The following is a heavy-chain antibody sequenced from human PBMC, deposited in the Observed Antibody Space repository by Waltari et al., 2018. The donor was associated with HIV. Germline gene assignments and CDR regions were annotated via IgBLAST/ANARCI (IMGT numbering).Heavy chain of an antibody. V-gene: IGHV4-59*13. CDR3: ARGNDVIGNWFDP. CDR2: IFPSGSA. J-gene: IGHJ5*02. CDR1: GGALRDSY. Sequence: QVPLRESGPGLVTPSETLSPTCGLPGGALRDSYWSWIRQSPGKALEWIGYIFPSGSANYNPSLKSRVTMSVDTSKNQFSLKMISVTAADTAVYYCARGNDVIGNWFDPWGRGTRVIVSS. D-gene: IGHD3-10*01.